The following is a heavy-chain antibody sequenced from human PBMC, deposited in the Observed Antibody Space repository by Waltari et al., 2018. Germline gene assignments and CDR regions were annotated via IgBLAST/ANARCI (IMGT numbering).Heavy chain of an antibody. CDR2: VSHSGGT. J-gene: IGHJ2*01. Sequence: QVQLHESGPGLGKPSETLSLTCAVSGYPIGSGFYWGWIRQPPGKDLGWIGSVSHSGGTVYNPSRKSRVTISMDTSKNQLSLKVTSVTAADTAIYYCARGGFDTNSYFDLWGRGTLVTVSS. CDR1: GYPIGSGFY. CDR3: ARGGFDTNSYFDL. D-gene: IGHD2-8*01. V-gene: IGHV4-38-2*01.